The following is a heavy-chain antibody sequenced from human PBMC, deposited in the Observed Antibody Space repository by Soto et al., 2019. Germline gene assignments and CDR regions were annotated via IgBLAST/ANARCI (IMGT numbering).Heavy chain of an antibody. CDR1: GGSISSGGYY. V-gene: IGHV4-31*03. J-gene: IGHJ6*02. Sequence: QVQLQESGPGVVEPSQTLSLTCTVSGGSISSGGYYWSRIRQHPGKGLEWIGYIYYSGSTYYNPSLKSRVTISVDTSKNQFSLKLISVTAADTAVYYCARDRYCSSTSCYAGYYGMDVWGQGTTVTVSS. CDR3: ARDRYCSSTSCYAGYYGMDV. D-gene: IGHD2-2*01. CDR2: IYYSGST.